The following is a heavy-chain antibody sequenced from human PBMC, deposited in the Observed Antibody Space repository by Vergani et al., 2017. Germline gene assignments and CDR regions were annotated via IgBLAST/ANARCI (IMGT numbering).Heavy chain of an antibody. J-gene: IGHJ4*02. CDR3: TTDLATPSPPDGRDYFDH. V-gene: IGHV3-15*05. D-gene: IGHD2-21*01. CDR1: GFTFTDAW. CDR2: IRNKANSYTT. Sequence: EVQLVESGGGLVKSGGSLRLSCVASGFTFTDAWMSWVRQAPGKGLEWIGHIRNKANSYTTEYAPSVKGRFIISRYDSRNTLYLDVISLETEDTAVYYCTTDLATPSPPDGRDYFDHWCQGTLVTVAS.